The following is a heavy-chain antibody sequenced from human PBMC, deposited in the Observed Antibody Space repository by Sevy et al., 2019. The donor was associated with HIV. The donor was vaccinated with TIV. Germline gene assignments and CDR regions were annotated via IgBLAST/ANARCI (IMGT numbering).Heavy chain of an antibody. CDR1: GFTFRSFS. V-gene: IGHV3-30-3*01. CDR2: ISYDGSSQ. Sequence: GGSLRLSCAASGFTFRSFSMHWVRQAPGKGLEWVATISYDGSSQHYVDSVKGRFSIFRDNSRSALHLQMNSLRPEDTAVYFCALERLSSDVAEYFHNWGQGTLVTVSS. CDR3: ALERLSSDVAEYFHN. J-gene: IGHJ1*01. D-gene: IGHD1-1*01.